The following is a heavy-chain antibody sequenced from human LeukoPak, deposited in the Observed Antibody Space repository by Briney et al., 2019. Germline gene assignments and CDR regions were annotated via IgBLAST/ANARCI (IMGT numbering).Heavy chain of an antibody. J-gene: IGHJ5*02. V-gene: IGHV3-74*01. Sequence: GGSLRLSCAASGFTLSSYLLHWVRQAPGKGLVWVSRINSDGSSTSYADSVKGRFTISRDNAKNTLYLQMTSLRVEDTAVYYCVREITMSGGFDPWGQGTLVTVSS. CDR2: INSDGSST. CDR3: VREITMSGGFDP. D-gene: IGHD3-10*02. CDR1: GFTLSSYL.